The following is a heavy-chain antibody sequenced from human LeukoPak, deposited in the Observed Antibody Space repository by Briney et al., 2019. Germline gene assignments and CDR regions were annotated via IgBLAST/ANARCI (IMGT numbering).Heavy chain of an antibody. CDR3: ARDQVPERLNMIVAY. CDR2: ISWDGRDT. D-gene: IGHD3-22*01. CDR1: GFTFDDYT. J-gene: IGHJ4*02. V-gene: IGHV3-43*01. Sequence: GGSLRLSCAASGFTFDDYTMHWVRQAPGKGLEWVSLISWDGRDTYYADSVKGRFTISRDNSRGSLYLQMNRLRTEDTALYYCARDQVPERLNMIVAYWGQGSLVTVSS.